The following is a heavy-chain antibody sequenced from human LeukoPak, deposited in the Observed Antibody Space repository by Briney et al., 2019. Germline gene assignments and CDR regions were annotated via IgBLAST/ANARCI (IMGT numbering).Heavy chain of an antibody. D-gene: IGHD2-21*02. V-gene: IGHV3-74*01. Sequence: GGSLSLSCAASGFTFSSYWMHWVRQAPGKGLVWVSRINSGGSSTSYADSVKGRFTISRDNAKNTLYLQMNSLRAEDTAVYYCARDCGGDCSPLYYYYYGMDVWGQGTTVTVSS. J-gene: IGHJ6*02. CDR1: GFTFSSYW. CDR3: ARDCGGDCSPLYYYYYGMDV. CDR2: INSGGSST.